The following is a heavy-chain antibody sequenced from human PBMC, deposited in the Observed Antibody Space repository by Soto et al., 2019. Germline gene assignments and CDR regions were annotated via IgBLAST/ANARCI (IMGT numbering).Heavy chain of an antibody. CDR3: ARVGGDAFGYSGGFAY. D-gene: IGHD2-21*01. Sequence: QVQLQESGPGLVKPSETLSLTCTVSGGSIRDYIWTWIRQPPGKGLQGMGYIYYSGRTNYNPSLTSRVAISVDTSKHHFSLQLGSVTAADPAVYYWARVGGDAFGYSGGFAYWGKGTLVTVSS. CDR1: GGSIRDYI. J-gene: IGHJ4*02. V-gene: IGHV4-59*01. CDR2: IYYSGRT.